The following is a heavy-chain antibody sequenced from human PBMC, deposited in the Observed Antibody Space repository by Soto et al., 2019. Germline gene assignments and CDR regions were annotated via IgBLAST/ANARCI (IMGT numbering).Heavy chain of an antibody. CDR1: GFNFENYA. Sequence: EVLLVESGGGLVQPDRPLRLSCEASGFNFENYAMHWVRQAPGKGLEWVSAISWNSGQLDYAGPVRGRFTISRDNGKNSLYLEMNSLRPDDTALYFFAKDKSTGEYSYYRYMDVWGRGTTVIVSS. V-gene: IGHV3-9*01. CDR2: ISWNSGQL. J-gene: IGHJ6*03. D-gene: IGHD4-17*01. CDR3: AKDKSTGEYSYYRYMDV.